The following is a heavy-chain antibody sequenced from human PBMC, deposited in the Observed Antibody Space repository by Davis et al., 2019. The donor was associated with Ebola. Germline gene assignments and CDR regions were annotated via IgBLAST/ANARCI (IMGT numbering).Heavy chain of an antibody. CDR3: TRDRGWLALDY. J-gene: IGHJ4*02. Sequence: PGGSLRLSCAASGFTFSYYWMSWVRQAPGKGLEWVANIKRDGNEKYYVDSVKGRFTISRDNRKNLVFLQLNSLRVEDTAVYYCTRDRGWLALDYWGQGILVTVSS. D-gene: IGHD6-19*01. CDR2: IKRDGNEK. V-gene: IGHV3-7*01. CDR1: GFTFSYYW.